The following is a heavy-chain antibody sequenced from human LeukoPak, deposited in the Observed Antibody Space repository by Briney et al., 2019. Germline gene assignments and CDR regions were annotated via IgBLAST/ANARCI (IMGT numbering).Heavy chain of an antibody. V-gene: IGHV1-2*02. CDR1: GYTFTGYY. D-gene: IGHD2-2*01. CDR3: ASLGYCSSTGCLAEYFQH. CDR2: INPNSGGT. J-gene: IGHJ1*01. Sequence: ASVKVSCKASGYTFTGYYMHWVRQAPGQGLEWMGWINPNSGGTNYAQKFQGRVTMTRDTSISTAYMELSRLRSDDTAVYYCASLGYCSSTGCLAEYFQHWGQGTLVTVSS.